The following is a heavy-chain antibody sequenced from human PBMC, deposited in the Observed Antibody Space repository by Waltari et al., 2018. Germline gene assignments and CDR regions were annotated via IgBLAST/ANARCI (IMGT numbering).Heavy chain of an antibody. J-gene: IGHJ4*02. Sequence: QLQLQESGPGLVKPSETLSLPCTVPGRSRHRSITFWVWIRQPPGKGLEGIGSIYSSGNTYYNPSLKSRVTVSLDASKDRFSLKLSSVTAADTAVYYCARKLRPPFSSFHSWGLGTLVTVSS. CDR3: ARKLRPPFSSFHS. V-gene: IGHV4-39*01. D-gene: IGHD4-17*01. CDR2: IYSSGNT. CDR1: GRSRHRSITF.